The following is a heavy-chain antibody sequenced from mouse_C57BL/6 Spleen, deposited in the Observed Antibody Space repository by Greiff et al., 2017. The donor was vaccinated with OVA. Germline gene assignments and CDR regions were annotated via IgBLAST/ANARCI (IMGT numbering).Heavy chain of an antibody. CDR3: ARCYSNYDEDYFDY. V-gene: IGHV1-54*01. CDR1: GYAFTNYL. CDR2: INPGSGGT. D-gene: IGHD2-5*01. J-gene: IGHJ2*01. Sequence: HVQLQESGAELVRPGTSVKVSCKASGYAFTNYLIEWVKQRPGQGLEWIGVINPGSGGTNYNEKFKGKATLTADKSSSTAYMQLSSLTSEDSAVYFCARCYSNYDEDYFDYWGQGTTLTVSS.